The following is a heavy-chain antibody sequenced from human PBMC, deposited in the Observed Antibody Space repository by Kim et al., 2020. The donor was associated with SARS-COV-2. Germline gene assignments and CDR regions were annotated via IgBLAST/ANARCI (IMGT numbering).Heavy chain of an antibody. D-gene: IGHD6-6*01. CDR3: ARGNNKYMDD. V-gene: IGHV4-34*01. Sequence: STTYRPSLKIRATISVDTSKNQLSLKLSSVTAADTAVYYCARGNNKYMDDWGQGTLVTVSS. J-gene: IGHJ4*02. CDR2: ST.